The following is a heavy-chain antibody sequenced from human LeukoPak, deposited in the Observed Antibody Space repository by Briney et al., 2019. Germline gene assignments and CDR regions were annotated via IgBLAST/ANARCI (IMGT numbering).Heavy chain of an antibody. CDR2: INHSGST. D-gene: IGHD2-2*01. V-gene: IGHV4-34*01. Sequence: SETLSLTCAVYGGSFSGYYWSWIRQPPGKGLEWIGEINHSGSTNYNPSLKSRVTISVDTSKNQSSLKLSSVTAADTAVYYCARGRIVVVPAATYYYGSGTLFDYWGQGTLVTVSS. CDR3: ARGRIVVVPAATYYYGSGTLFDY. CDR1: GGSFSGYY. J-gene: IGHJ4*02.